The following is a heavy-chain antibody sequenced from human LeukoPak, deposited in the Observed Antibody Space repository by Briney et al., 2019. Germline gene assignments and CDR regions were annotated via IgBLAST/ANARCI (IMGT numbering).Heavy chain of an antibody. CDR2: IVVGSGNT. J-gene: IGHJ4*02. Sequence: GASVKVSCKASGFTFTSSAMRWVRQARGQRLEWIGWIVVGSGNTNYAQKFQERVTITRDMSTSTAYMELSSLRSEDTAVYYCAADKFGGYCFDYWGQGTLVTVSS. CDR1: GFTFTSSA. CDR3: AADKFGGYCFDY. D-gene: IGHD3-10*01. V-gene: IGHV1-58*02.